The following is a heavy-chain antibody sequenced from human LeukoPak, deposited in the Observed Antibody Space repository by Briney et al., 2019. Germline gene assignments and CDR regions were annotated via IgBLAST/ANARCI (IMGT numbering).Heavy chain of an antibody. CDR3: AREVVVTAPFDN. Sequence: AAVKVSCKASGGTFSSYAISWVRQAPGQGLEWMGRIIPILGIANYAQMFQGRVTITADKSKSTAYLELSSLRSEDTAVYYCAREVVVTAPFDNWGQGTLVTVSS. J-gene: IGHJ4*02. D-gene: IGHD2-21*02. CDR1: GGTFSSYA. CDR2: IIPILGIA. V-gene: IGHV1-69*04.